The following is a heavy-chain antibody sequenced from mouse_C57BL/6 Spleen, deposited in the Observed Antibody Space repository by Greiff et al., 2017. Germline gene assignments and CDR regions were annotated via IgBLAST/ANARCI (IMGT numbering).Heavy chain of an antibody. CDR1: EYEFPSHA. D-gene: IGHD2-4*01. Sequence: EVKLMESGGGLVQPGESLKLSCESNEYEFPSHAMSWVRKTPEKRLELVAAINSDGGSTHYTDTMERRVIISRDNTKKTLYKHMSSLRSEDTALYYCARHDYDDGFAYWGQGTLVTVSA. CDR2: INSDGGST. J-gene: IGHJ3*01. V-gene: IGHV5-2*01. CDR3: ARHDYDDGFAY.